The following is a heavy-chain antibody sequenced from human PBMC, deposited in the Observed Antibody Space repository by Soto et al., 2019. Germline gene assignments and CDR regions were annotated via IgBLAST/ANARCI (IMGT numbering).Heavy chain of an antibody. Sequence: SVKVSCKASGYTFIRYGITWVRQAPGQGLEWLGRIIPIFGSVTFAQKFQGRITLTADESTTTVYMELSSLRSDDTAVYYCAKDGGKDGYFGNWFDPWGQGTQVTVSS. CDR2: IIPIFGSV. J-gene: IGHJ5*02. D-gene: IGHD5-12*01. V-gene: IGHV1-69*13. CDR1: GYTFIRYG. CDR3: AKDGGKDGYFGNWFDP.